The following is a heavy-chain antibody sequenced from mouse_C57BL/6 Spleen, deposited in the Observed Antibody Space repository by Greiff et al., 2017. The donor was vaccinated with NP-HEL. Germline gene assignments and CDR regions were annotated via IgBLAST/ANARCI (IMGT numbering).Heavy chain of an antibody. CDR2: IDPNNGGT. D-gene: IGHD4-1*01. V-gene: IGHV1-53*01. J-gene: IGHJ3*01. CDR3: ARLGPWFAY. Sequence: QVQLQQPGAELVKPGASVKLSCKASCYTFPSSWVQWVKQRPGHGLEWVGKIDPNNGGTNYNEKFKSKATLTVDKSSSTAYMQLSSLTSEDSAVYYCARLGPWFAYWGQGTLVTVSA. CDR1: CYTFPSSW.